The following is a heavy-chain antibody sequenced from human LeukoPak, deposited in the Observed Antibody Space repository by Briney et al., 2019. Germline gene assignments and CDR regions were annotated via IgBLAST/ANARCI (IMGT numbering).Heavy chain of an antibody. CDR2: INDSGST. Sequence: SETLSLTCAVYGGSFSGYYWSWIRQPPGKWLEWIGDINDSGSTDYNSSLKSRVTISVDTSKKQFSLNLHSVTAADTAVYFCARGPSSGWYSRWGQGTLVTVSS. J-gene: IGHJ4*02. D-gene: IGHD6-19*01. CDR1: GGSFSGYY. V-gene: IGHV4-34*01. CDR3: ARGPSSGWYSR.